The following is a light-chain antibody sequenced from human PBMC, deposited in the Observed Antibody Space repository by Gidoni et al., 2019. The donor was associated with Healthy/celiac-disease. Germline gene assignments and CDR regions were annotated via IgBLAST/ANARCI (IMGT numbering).Light chain of an antibody. Sequence: EIVLTQSPATLSLSPGERATLSCRASQSVSSYLAWYQQKPGQAPRLLIYYASNRANGIPARFSGSGSGTDFTLTISSLEPEDFAVYYCQQRSNWPSVFGGXTKVEIK. CDR2: YAS. V-gene: IGKV3-11*01. CDR1: QSVSSY. J-gene: IGKJ4*01. CDR3: QQRSNWPSV.